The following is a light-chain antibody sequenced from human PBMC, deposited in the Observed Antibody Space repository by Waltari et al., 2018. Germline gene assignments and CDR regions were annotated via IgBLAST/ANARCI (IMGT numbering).Light chain of an antibody. CDR1: QDVRTY. Sequence: DIQMTQSPSSLSASVGDRVTIACRASQDVRTYLSWYQQRPGKAPKLLIYAASSLQSGVPPRFSGGGSGTEFTLTISGVQPEDFATYYCQYTYTAPWPFGQGTVLEVK. V-gene: IGKV1-39*01. CDR2: AAS. CDR3: QYTYTAPWP. J-gene: IGKJ1*01.